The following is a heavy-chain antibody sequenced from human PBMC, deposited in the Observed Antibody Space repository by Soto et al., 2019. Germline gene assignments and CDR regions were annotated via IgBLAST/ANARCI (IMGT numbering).Heavy chain of an antibody. Sequence: QEQLVESGGGLVPPGGSLRLSCAASGFTFSDAYMSWIRQAPGKGLEGVSYISHTSHYMKYSDSVEGRFTVSRDNAKNSLYLHMNSLRAEDTAVYYCAKTVGLGPFGHCTLWGRGTLVIVSS. CDR2: ISHTSHYM. CDR3: AKTVGLGPFGHCTL. V-gene: IGHV3-11*05. J-gene: IGHJ2*01. CDR1: GFTFSDAY. D-gene: IGHD1-26*01.